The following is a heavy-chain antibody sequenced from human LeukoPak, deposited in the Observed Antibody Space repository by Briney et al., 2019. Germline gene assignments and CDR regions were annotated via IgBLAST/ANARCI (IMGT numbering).Heavy chain of an antibody. V-gene: IGHV3-13*01. J-gene: IGHJ6*03. CDR1: GFTFSSYD. Sequence: GGSLRLSCAASGFTFSSYDMHWVRQATGKGLEWVSATGTAGDTYYPGSVKGRFTISRENAKNSLYLQMNSLRAGDTAVYYCARAHNWNYYYMDVWGKGTTVTVSS. CDR2: TGTAGDT. D-gene: IGHD1-1*01. CDR3: ARAHNWNYYYMDV.